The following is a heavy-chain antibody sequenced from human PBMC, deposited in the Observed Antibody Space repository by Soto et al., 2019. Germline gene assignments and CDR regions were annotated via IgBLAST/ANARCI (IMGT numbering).Heavy chain of an antibody. CDR2: IYYSGNT. D-gene: IGHD7-27*01. CDR3: ARRWGRTFDY. Sequence: PSETLSLTCTVSGDSISSGDYDWSWIRQPPGKGLEWIGYIYYSGNTNYNPSLKSRVTISVDTSKNQFSLKLSSVTAADTAVYYCARRWGRTFDYWGQGTLVTVSS. V-gene: IGHV4-61*08. CDR1: GDSISSGDYD. J-gene: IGHJ4*02.